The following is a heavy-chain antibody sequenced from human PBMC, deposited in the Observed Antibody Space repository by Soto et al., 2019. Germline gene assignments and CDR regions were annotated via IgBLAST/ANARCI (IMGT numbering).Heavy chain of an antibody. D-gene: IGHD2-2*01. CDR1: DFSFTSHG. J-gene: IGHJ4*02. CDR3: AIYHLELFRFDY. V-gene: IGHV1-18*04. CDR2: ISLYNGIT. Sequence: QIQLVQSGPEVKKPGASMKVSCRAYDFSFTSHGIGWVRQAPGQGLEWSGWISLYNGITNYTQQFQGRVTMTTETSKSTACMRLRSLSSDDTALYFCAIYHLELFRFDYWGQGPLVTVSS.